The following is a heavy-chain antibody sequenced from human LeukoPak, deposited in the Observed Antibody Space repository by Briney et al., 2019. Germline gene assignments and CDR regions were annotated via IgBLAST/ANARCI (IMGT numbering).Heavy chain of an antibody. CDR3: ARHLGGSWLYYYYYGMDV. J-gene: IGHJ6*02. D-gene: IGHD6-13*01. CDR1: GGSISSYY. Sequence: PSETLSLTCTVSGGSISSYYWSWIRQPPGKGLEWIGYIYYSGSTNYNPSLKSRVTISVDTSKNQFSLKLSSVTAADTAAYYCARHLGGSWLYYYYYGMDVWGQGTTVTVSS. V-gene: IGHV4-59*08. CDR2: IYYSGST.